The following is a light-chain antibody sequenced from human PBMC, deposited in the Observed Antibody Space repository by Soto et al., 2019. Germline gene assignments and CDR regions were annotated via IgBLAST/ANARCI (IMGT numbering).Light chain of an antibody. CDR2: GAF. J-gene: IGKJ1*01. Sequence: QSLSPGERVTLSCRASQSVSSSYLAWYQQKPGQAPRLLIYGAFNRATGIPDRFSGSGSGTDFTLTISRLEPEDFAVYYCQQYGSSGTFGQGTKVDIK. CDR3: QQYGSSGT. V-gene: IGKV3-20*01. CDR1: QSVSSSY.